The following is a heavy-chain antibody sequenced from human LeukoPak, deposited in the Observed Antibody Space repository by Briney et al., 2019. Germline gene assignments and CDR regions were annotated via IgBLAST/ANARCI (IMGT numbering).Heavy chain of an antibody. CDR3: ARVSYYDYVWGSYRYGYYFDY. CDR1: GGSISSYY. Sequence: SETLSLTCTVSGGSISSYYWSWIRQPPGKGLEWIGYIYYSGSTYYNPSLKSRVTISVDTSKNQFSLKLSSVTAADTAVYYCARVSYYDYVWGSYRYGYYFDYWGQGTLVTVSS. J-gene: IGHJ4*02. D-gene: IGHD3-16*02. V-gene: IGHV4-59*12. CDR2: IYYSGST.